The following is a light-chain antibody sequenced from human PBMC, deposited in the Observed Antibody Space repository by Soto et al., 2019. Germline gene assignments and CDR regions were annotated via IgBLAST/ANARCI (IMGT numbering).Light chain of an antibody. CDR2: NAS. Sequence: DIQMTQSPSTLSASVGDRVTITCRASQSISSWLAWYQQKPGKATKRLIYNASSLESGVPSRFSGSGSGTEFNLTISSLQPDDFATYSCQQYNSYPRTFGQGTKVEIK. CDR3: QQYNSYPRT. J-gene: IGKJ1*01. V-gene: IGKV1-5*03. CDR1: QSISSW.